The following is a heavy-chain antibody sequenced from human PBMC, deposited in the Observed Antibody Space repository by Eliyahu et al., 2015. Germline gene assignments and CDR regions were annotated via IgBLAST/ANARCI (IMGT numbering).Heavy chain of an antibody. CDR2: ISYDGSNK. J-gene: IGHJ4*02. CDR3: AKDRSSSFFDY. Sequence: QVQLVESGGGVVQPGRSLRLSCAAXGFTFSSYGMHWVRQAPGKGLEWVAVISYDGSNKYYADSVKGRFTISRDNSKNTLYLQMNSLRAEDTAVYYCAKDRSSSFFDYWGQGTLVTVSS. D-gene: IGHD6-6*01. CDR1: GFTFSSYG. V-gene: IGHV3-30*18.